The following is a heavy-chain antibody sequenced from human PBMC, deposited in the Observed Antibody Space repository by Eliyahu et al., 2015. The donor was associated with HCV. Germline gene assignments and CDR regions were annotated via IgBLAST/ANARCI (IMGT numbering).Heavy chain of an antibody. CDR2: INHSGST. D-gene: IGHD6-13*01. CDR1: GGSFXGYY. CDR3: ARGGGYSNSWPEYFQH. Sequence: QVQLQQWGAGLLKPSETLSLTCAVYGGSFXGYYWSWIRQPPGKGLEWIGEINHSGSTNXNPSLKSRVTISVDTSKXQFSLKLTSVTAADTAVYYCARGGGYSNSWPEYFQHWGQGTLVTVSS. J-gene: IGHJ1*01. V-gene: IGHV4-34*01.